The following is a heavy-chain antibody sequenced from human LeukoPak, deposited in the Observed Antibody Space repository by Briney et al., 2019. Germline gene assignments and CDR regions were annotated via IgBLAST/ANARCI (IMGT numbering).Heavy chain of an antibody. CDR2: INHSGST. CDR1: GGSFSGYY. D-gene: IGHD3-10*01. Sequence: SETLSLTCAVYGGSFSGYYWSWIRQPPGKGQEWIGEINHSGSTNYNPSLKSRVTISVDTSKNQFSLKLSSVTAADTAVYYCARAAEIGSPYGMDVWGQGTTVTVSS. J-gene: IGHJ6*02. CDR3: ARAAEIGSPYGMDV. V-gene: IGHV4-34*01.